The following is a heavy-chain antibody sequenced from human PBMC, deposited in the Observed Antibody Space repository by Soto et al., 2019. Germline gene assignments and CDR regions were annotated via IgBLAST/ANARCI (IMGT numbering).Heavy chain of an antibody. J-gene: IGHJ4*02. V-gene: IGHV1-18*04. D-gene: IGHD6-13*01. CDR3: ARDFPAAGTLFDY. Sequence: ASVKVSCKTSGYIFTSFGVSWVRQAPGQGLEWLGWISVYKGNTNYAQKFQGRVTMTTDTSTSTAYMELRSLRSDDTAVYYCARDFPAAGTLFDYWGQGTLVTVSS. CDR2: ISVYKGNT. CDR1: GYIFTSFG.